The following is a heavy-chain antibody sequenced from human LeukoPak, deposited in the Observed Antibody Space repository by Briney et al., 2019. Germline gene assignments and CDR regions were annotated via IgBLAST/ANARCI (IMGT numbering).Heavy chain of an antibody. CDR1: ALTFSSYW. V-gene: IGHV3-74*01. Sequence: GGSLRLSCAASALTFSSYWMPWVRQAPGKGLVWVSRIKSDGSSTSYADSVKGRFTISRDNAKNTLYLQMNSLRAEDTAVYYCARGASSRYYVDYWGQGTLVTVSS. CDR3: ARGASSRYYVDY. D-gene: IGHD3-10*01. J-gene: IGHJ4*02. CDR2: IKSDGSST.